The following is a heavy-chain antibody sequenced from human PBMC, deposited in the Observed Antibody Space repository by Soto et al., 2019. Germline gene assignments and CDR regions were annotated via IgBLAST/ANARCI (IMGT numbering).Heavy chain of an antibody. D-gene: IGHD6-19*01. CDR3: ARDGQWLPRDVLRSSYDFDY. J-gene: IGHJ4*02. Sequence: QVQLVESGGGVVQPGRSPRLSCAASGFNFSSYVMHWVRQAPGKGLEWVAVIWYDGGNTHYADSVKGRFTISRDNAKNTLHLQMNSLRAEDTAVYYCARDGQWLPRDVLRSSYDFDYWGQGTLVTVSS. CDR1: GFNFSSYV. V-gene: IGHV3-33*01. CDR2: IWYDGGNT.